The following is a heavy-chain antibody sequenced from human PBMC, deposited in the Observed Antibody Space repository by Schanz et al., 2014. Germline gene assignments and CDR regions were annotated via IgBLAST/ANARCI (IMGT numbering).Heavy chain of an antibody. CDR2: IYYSGST. V-gene: IGHV4-59*02. CDR1: GGSVSTYY. J-gene: IGHJ6*02. Sequence: QVQLQESGPGLVKSSETLSLTCTVSGGSVSTYYWHWIRQPPGKGLEWIVSIYYSGSTYYNPSLKSRVTIAVDASRNRFSLKLSSVTAADTAVYYCARGGRTTYNYYYGMDVWGQGTTVTVS. D-gene: IGHD1-1*01. CDR3: ARGGRTTYNYYYGMDV.